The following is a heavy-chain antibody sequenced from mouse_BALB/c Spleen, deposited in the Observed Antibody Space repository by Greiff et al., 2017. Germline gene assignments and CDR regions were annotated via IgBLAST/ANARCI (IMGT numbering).Heavy chain of an antibody. J-gene: IGHJ4*01. CDR3: TREVITTVVGRAMDY. CDR2: IYPSDSYT. Sequence: VQLQQPGAELVRPGASVKLSCKASGYTFTSYWINWVKQRPGQGLEWIGNIYPSDSYTNYNQKFKDKATLTVDKSSSTAYMQLSSPTSEDSAVYYCTREVITTVVGRAMDYWGQGTSVTVSS. D-gene: IGHD1-1*01. CDR1: GYTFTSYW. V-gene: IGHV1-69*02.